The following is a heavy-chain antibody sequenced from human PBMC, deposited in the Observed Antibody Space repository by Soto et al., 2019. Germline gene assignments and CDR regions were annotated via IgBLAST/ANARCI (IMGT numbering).Heavy chain of an antibody. D-gene: IGHD3-16*01. CDR1: GFSFSWAG. J-gene: IGHJ3*02. CDR2: VSGDGRDI. V-gene: IGHV3-30*19. CDR3: AIGLNKVAGGAFDI. Sequence: QVQLVQSGGGAVLPGTSLRLSCAASGFSFSWAGMHWLRQTPGKGLEWVAVVSGDGRDILYADSVKGRFTISRDNPKSTLYLQMNSLGAEDAAIYYCAIGLNKVAGGAFDIWGQGTLVTVSS.